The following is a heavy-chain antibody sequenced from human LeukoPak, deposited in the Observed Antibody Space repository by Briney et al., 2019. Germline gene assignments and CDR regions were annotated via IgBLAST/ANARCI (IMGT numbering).Heavy chain of an antibody. CDR2: MSPDGNKK. Sequence: GGLRILCCAASGFTFSDYNRHWGRHARDERLYWVGLMSPDGNKKYYADSVKGRFTISRDNSKTTVDLQLNRLRAEDTAVYYCARDLIGRYTFDYCGQGTLVTVSS. D-gene: IGHD3-10*01. J-gene: IGHJ4*02. CDR3: ARDLIGRYTFDY. CDR1: GFTFSDYN. V-gene: IGHV3-30-3*01.